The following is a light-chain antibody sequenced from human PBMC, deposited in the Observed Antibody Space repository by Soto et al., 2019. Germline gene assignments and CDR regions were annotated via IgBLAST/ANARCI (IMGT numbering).Light chain of an antibody. CDR3: QQYGSSPRT. V-gene: IGKV3-20*01. Sequence: EIVLTQSPGTLSLSPGERATLSCRASQSVTSNYLAWYQHKPGQAPRLLIYDASSRATGIPDRFSGSGSATDFTLTISRLEPEDFAVYYCQQYGSSPRTFGQGTKVDIK. CDR2: DAS. J-gene: IGKJ1*01. CDR1: QSVTSNY.